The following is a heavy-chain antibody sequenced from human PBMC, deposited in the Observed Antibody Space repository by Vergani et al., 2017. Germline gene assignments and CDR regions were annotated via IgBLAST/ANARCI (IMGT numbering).Heavy chain of an antibody. V-gene: IGHV1-46*01. CDR1: GYTFTSYG. Sequence: QVQLVQSGAEVKKPGASVKVSCKASGYTFTSYGISWVRQAPGQGLEWMGIINPSGGSTSYAQKFQGRVTITRDTSTSTVYMELSSLRSEDTAVYYCARGLGDGYNYGTFEYWGQGTLVTVSS. D-gene: IGHD5-24*01. CDR3: ARGLGDGYNYGTFEY. J-gene: IGHJ4*02. CDR2: INPSGGST.